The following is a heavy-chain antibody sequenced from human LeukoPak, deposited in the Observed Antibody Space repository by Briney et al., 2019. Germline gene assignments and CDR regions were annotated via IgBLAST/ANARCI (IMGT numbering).Heavy chain of an antibody. J-gene: IGHJ4*02. D-gene: IGHD3-22*01. CDR3: AKGSFIPYYYDSSGYIDY. CDR1: GFTFTTYA. Sequence: GGSLRLSCAASGFTFTTYAMNWVRQAPGKGLEWVSGITGSGGSTEYADSVKGRFTISRGNSKNTLFLQMNSLRAEDTALYYCAKGSFIPYYYDSSGYIDYWGQGTLVTVSS. CDR2: ITGSGGST. V-gene: IGHV3-23*01.